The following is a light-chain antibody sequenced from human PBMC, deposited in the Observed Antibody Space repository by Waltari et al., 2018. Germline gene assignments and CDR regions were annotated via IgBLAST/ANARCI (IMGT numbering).Light chain of an antibody. CDR3: QQYYEWPLT. J-gene: IGKJ4*01. CDR1: QIVSST. CDR2: GAS. V-gene: IGKV3D-15*01. Sequence: EIVMTQSPATLSVSPGERATLSCRASQIVSSTLAWYQLKPGQPPRLLIYGASTRATATPARFSGSGSGTDFTLAISSLQSEDFAVYYCQQYYEWPLTFGGGTKVEIK.